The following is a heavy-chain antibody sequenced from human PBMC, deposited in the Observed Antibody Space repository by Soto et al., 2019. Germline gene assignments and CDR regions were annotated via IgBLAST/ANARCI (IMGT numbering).Heavy chain of an antibody. CDR2: IYYSGST. CDR3: ARDRENYGDDAFDI. D-gene: IGHD4-17*01. Sequence: SETLSLTCTVSGGSISSYYWSWIRQPLGKGLEWIGYIYYSGSTNYNPSLKSRVTISVDTSKNQFSLKLSSVTAADTAVYYCARDRENYGDDAFDIWGQGTMVTVSS. CDR1: GGSISSYY. J-gene: IGHJ3*02. V-gene: IGHV4-59*01.